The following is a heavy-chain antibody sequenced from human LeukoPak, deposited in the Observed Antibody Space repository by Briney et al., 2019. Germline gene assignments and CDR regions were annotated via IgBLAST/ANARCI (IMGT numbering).Heavy chain of an antibody. J-gene: IGHJ4*02. CDR2: INPNSGGT. CDR1: GYTFTGYY. V-gene: IGHV1-2*02. D-gene: IGHD6-19*01. Sequence: GASVKVSCKASGYTFTGYYMHWVRQAPGQGPEWMGWINPNSGGTNYAQKFQGRVTMTRDTSISTAYMELSRLRSDDTAMYYCARSSGWKYNIDYWGQGTLVTVSS. CDR3: ARSSGWKYNIDY.